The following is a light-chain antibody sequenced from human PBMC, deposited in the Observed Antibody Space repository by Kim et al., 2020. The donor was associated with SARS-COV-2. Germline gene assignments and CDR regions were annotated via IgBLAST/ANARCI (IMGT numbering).Light chain of an antibody. CDR3: QQYSNFRT. CDR1: QSVSTN. J-gene: IGKJ1*01. Sequence: SVSPGERSTLSCRASQSVSTNLVWYQQKPGQAPRLLIYGASTRATGIPARFSGSGSGTEFTLTISSLQSEDFAVYYCQQYSNFRTFGQGTKVDI. V-gene: IGKV3-15*01. CDR2: GAS.